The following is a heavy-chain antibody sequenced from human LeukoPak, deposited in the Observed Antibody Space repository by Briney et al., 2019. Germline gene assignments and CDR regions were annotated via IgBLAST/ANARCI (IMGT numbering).Heavy chain of an antibody. CDR3: VRDRGTYRPIDY. V-gene: IGHV3-21*04. Sequence: PGGSLRLSCAASAFSLSAYNMNWVRQAPGKGLEWVSSISYTGTYIYYADSVKGRFTISRDNAQNSLYLQMNSLRAEDTAIYYCVRDRGTYRPIDYWGQGTLLTVSS. J-gene: IGHJ4*02. CDR1: AFSLSAYN. D-gene: IGHD1-26*01. CDR2: ISYTGTYI.